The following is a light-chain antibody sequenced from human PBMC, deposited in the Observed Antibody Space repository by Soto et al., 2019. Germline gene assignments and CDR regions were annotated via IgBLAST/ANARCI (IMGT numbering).Light chain of an antibody. CDR1: QSVSSNF. J-gene: IGKJ1*01. CDR2: GAS. CDR3: QQYETSPRT. Sequence: EIVLTQSPGTLSLSPWERTTLFCRSSQSVSSNFLDWYQQKPGQAPRLLIYGASSRATGIPDRFSGSGSGTDFTLTISRLEPEDFAVYYCQQYETSPRTFGQGTKVDI. V-gene: IGKV3-20*01.